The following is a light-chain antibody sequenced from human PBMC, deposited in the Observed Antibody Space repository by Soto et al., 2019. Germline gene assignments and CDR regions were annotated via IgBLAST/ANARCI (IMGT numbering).Light chain of an antibody. CDR2: GAS. V-gene: IGKV3-20*01. CDR1: QSVSRSY. CDR3: QQYDSSPWT. J-gene: IGKJ1*01. Sequence: EIVLTQSPGTLSLSPGERATLSCRASQSVSRSYLAWYQQKPGQAPRLLIYGASSRATGIPDRFSGSGSGTDFTLTISRLEPEDFEVYYCQQYDSSPWTFGQGTKVEIK.